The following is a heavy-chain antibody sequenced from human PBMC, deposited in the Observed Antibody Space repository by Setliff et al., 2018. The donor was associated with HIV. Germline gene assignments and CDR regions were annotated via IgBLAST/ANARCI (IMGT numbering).Heavy chain of an antibody. CDR1: GFTFSTYN. CDR3: ARDPYPYDDYGMDV. J-gene: IGHJ6*02. CDR2: ISSSSDSI. V-gene: IGHV3-48*04. D-gene: IGHD3-3*01. Sequence: PGGSLRLSCAASGFTFSTYNMNWVRQAPGKGLEWVSYISSSSDSIYYADSVRGRFTVSRDNAKNSLYLQMNSLRAEDTAVYYCARDPYPYDDYGMDVWGQGTTVTVSS.